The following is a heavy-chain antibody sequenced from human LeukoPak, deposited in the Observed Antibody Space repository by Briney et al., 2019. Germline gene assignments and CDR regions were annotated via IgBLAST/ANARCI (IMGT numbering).Heavy chain of an antibody. CDR2: INWNGGSI. J-gene: IGHJ4*02. Sequence: PGGSLRLSCAASGFTFDDYGMSWVRQAPGKGLEWVSGINWNGGSIGYSDSVKGRFTISRDNAKNSLFLQMNSLRAEDTALYYCARAGGYSYWDPFDSWGQGTLVTVSS. CDR1: GFTFDDYG. D-gene: IGHD5-18*01. V-gene: IGHV3-20*04. CDR3: ARAGGYSYWDPFDS.